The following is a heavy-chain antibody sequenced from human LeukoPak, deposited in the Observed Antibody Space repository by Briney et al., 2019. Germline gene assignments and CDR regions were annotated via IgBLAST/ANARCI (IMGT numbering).Heavy chain of an antibody. CDR2: IIPILGIA. D-gene: IGHD3-10*01. J-gene: IGHJ5*02. CDR3: ARHIDYYCSGSYYGIRHVWFDP. Sequence: GASVKVSCKASGGTFSSYAISWVRQAPGQGLEWMGRIIPILGIANYAQKFQGRVTITADKSTSTAYMELSSLRSEDTAVYYCARHIDYYCSGSYYGIRHVWFDPWGQGTLVTVSS. CDR1: GGTFSSYA. V-gene: IGHV1-69*04.